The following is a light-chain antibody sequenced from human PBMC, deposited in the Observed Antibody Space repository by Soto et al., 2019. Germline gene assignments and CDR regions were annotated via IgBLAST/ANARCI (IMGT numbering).Light chain of an antibody. CDR2: AAS. J-gene: IGKJ5*01. V-gene: IGKV1-39*01. CDR3: QQSYSTSIT. Sequence: DIQMTQSPSSLSASVGDRVTSTCRASQSISNYLNWYQQKPGKAPNLLIYAASTLQSGVPSRFSGSGSGTDFTLTIISLHPEDFATDYCQQSYSTSITFGQGTRLEIK. CDR1: QSISNY.